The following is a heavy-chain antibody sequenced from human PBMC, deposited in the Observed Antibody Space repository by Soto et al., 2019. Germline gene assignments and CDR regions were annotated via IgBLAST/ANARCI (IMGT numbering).Heavy chain of an antibody. J-gene: IGHJ4*02. D-gene: IGHD3-3*01. V-gene: IGHV3-23*01. CDR1: GFTFSNYA. CDR3: AKDLAGLFWSGYPIDK. Sequence: PGGSLRLSCAASGFTFSNYAMTWVRQAPGKGLEWVSAISGSGDSTYYADSVKGRFTISRDNSKNTLYLQMNSLRAEDTAVYYCAKDLAGLFWSGYPIDKWGQGTLVTVSS. CDR2: ISGSGDST.